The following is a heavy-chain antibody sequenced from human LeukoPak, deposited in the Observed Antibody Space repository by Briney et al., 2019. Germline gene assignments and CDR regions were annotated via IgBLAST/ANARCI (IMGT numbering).Heavy chain of an antibody. CDR1: GFTFSSYS. V-gene: IGHV3-21*01. CDR3: ARGAYYYDSSGYYVLDY. J-gene: IGHJ4*02. CDR2: ISSSSSYI. D-gene: IGHD3-22*01. Sequence: GGSLRLSCAASGFTFSSYSMNWVRQAPGKGLEWVSSISSSSSYIYYADSVKGRFTISRDNAKNSLYLQMNSLRAEDTAVYYCARGAYYYDSSGYYVLDYWGQGTLVTVSS.